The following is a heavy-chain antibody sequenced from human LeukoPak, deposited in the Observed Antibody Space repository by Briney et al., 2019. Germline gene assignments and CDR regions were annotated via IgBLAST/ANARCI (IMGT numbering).Heavy chain of an antibody. V-gene: IGHV3-7*01. J-gene: IGHJ4*02. CDR2: IKQDGSEK. CDR3: ASHNYGGYFDY. Sequence: GGSLRLSCADSGFTFRSYWMSWVRQAPGKGLEWVANIKQDGSEKYYVDSVKGRFTISRDNAKNSLYLQLNSLRAEDTAVYYCASHNYGGYFDYWGQGTLVTVSP. D-gene: IGHD3-16*01. CDR1: GFTFRSYW.